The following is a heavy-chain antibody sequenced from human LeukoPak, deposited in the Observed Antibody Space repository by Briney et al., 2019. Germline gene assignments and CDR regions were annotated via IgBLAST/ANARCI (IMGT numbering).Heavy chain of an antibody. CDR1: GFTFNTYP. Sequence: GGSLRLSCAASGFTFNTYPMQWVRQAPGKGLEWVSVIGHDSNNIHYADSVKGRFTISRDNSKNTLYLQMNSLRAEDTAVYYCAKDRFRIEIEQWLPIFDYWGQGTLVTVSS. CDR2: IGHDSNNI. V-gene: IGHV3-23*01. J-gene: IGHJ4*02. D-gene: IGHD6-19*01. CDR3: AKDRFRIEIEQWLPIFDY.